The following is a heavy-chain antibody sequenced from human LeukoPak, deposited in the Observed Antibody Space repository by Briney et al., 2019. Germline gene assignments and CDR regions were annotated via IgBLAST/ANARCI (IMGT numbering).Heavy chain of an antibody. V-gene: IGHV3-23*01. Sequence: GGSLRLSCAASGFTFSSYAMSWVRQAPGKGLEWVSAISGSGGSTYYADSVKGRFTISRDNSKNTLYLQMNSLRAEDTAVYYCAKARYSGYAPYYFDYWGQGTLVTVSS. J-gene: IGHJ4*02. CDR1: GFTFSSYA. CDR3: AKARYSGYAPYYFDY. CDR2: ISGSGGST. D-gene: IGHD5-12*01.